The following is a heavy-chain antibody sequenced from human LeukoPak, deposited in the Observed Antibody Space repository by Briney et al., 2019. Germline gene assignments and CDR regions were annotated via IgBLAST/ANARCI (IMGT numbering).Heavy chain of an antibody. D-gene: IGHD3-22*01. CDR1: GYTFSSYA. CDR2: IIPILGIA. J-gene: IGHJ4*02. V-gene: IGHV1-69*04. CDR3: ARGDSSGYSL. Sequence: SVKVSCKASGYTFSSYAISWVRQAPGQGLEWMGRIIPILGIANYAQKFQGRVTITADKSTSTAYMELSSLRSEDTAVYYCARGDSSGYSLWGQGTLVTVSS.